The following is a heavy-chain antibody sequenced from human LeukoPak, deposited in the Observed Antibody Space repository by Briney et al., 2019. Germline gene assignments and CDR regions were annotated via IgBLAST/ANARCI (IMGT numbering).Heavy chain of an antibody. J-gene: IGHJ4*02. V-gene: IGHV4-61*05. Sequence: PSETLSLTCTVSGGSISSNSYFWGWIRQPPGRGLEWIGYIYYSGSTNYNPSLKSRVTISVDTSKNQFSLKLSSVTAADMAVYYCARSHDSRGRGYYYFDYWGQGTLVTVSS. D-gene: IGHD3-22*01. CDR3: ARSHDSRGRGYYYFDY. CDR1: GGSISSNSYF. CDR2: IYYSGST.